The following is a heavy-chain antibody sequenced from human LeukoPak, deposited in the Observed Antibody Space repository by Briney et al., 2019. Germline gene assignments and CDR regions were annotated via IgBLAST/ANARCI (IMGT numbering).Heavy chain of an antibody. J-gene: IGHJ5*02. CDR2: IKSKTDGGTT. CDR1: GFTFSNAW. CDR3: TTDHYSSGWYGWFDP. V-gene: IGHV3-15*01. D-gene: IGHD6-19*01. Sequence: GGSLRPSCAASGFTFSNAWMSWVRQAPGKGLEWVGRIKSKTDGGTTDYAAPVKGRFTISRDDSKNTLYLQMNSLKTEDTAVYYCTTDHYSSGWYGWFDPWGQGTLVTVSS.